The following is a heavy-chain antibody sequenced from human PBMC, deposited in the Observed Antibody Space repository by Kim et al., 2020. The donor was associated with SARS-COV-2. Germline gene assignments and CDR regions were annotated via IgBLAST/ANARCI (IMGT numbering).Heavy chain of an antibody. V-gene: IGHV3-21*01. J-gene: IGHJ4*02. D-gene: IGHD6-13*01. CDR3: ARGLSWYGVDS. CDR1: GFTFSTYT. CDR2: ISSTSSYV. Sequence: GGSLRLSCTASGFTFSTYTMNWVRQAPGKGLEWVSSISSTSSYVYYADSVKGRFTISRDNAKNSLYLQMNSLRVEDTAVYYCARGLSWYGVDSWGQGTLVTVSS.